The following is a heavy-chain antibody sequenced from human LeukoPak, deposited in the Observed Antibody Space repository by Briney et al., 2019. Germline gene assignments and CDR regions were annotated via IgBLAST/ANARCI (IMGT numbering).Heavy chain of an antibody. CDR3: ARETETPVPDRSDSSYYYMDV. V-gene: IGHV4-59*01. Sequence: PSETLSLTCTVSGGSISRYYWSWIRQPPRKGLEWIGYIYYSGNTNYNPSLKSRVTIPVDTSQDQFSLNRSSVNAEDPAVNYRARETETPVPDRSDSSYYYMDVWGKGTTVTVSS. CDR2: IYYSGNT. CDR1: GGSISRYY. D-gene: IGHD3-22*01. J-gene: IGHJ6*03.